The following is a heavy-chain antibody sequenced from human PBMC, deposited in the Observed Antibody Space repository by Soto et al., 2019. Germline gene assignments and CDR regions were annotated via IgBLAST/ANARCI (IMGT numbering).Heavy chain of an antibody. D-gene: IGHD2-2*01. V-gene: IGHV1-3*01. CDR2: INAGNGNT. CDR3: ARSLNIVVVPAAEATPLFDY. Sequence: VASVKVSCKASGYTFTSYAMHWVRQAPGQRLEWMGWINAGNGNTKYSQKFQGRVTITRDTSASTAYMELSSLRSEDTAVYYCARSLNIVVVPAAEATPLFDYWGQGTLVTVSS. J-gene: IGHJ4*02. CDR1: GYTFTSYA.